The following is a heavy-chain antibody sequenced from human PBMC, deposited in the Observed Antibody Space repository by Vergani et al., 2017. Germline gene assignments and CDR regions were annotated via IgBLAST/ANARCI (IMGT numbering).Heavy chain of an antibody. J-gene: IGHJ6*03. CDR1: GGTFSSYA. D-gene: IGHD6-13*01. CDR3: ARVCGAARTYYYYYYMDV. V-gene: IGHV7-4-1*02. CDR2: INTNTGNP. Sequence: QVQLVQSGAEVKKPGASVKVSCKASGGTFSSYAMNWVRQAPGQGLEWMGWINTNTGNPTYAQGFTGRFVFSLDTSVSTAYLQISSLKAEDTAVYYCARVCGAARTYYYYYYMDVWGKGTTVTVSS.